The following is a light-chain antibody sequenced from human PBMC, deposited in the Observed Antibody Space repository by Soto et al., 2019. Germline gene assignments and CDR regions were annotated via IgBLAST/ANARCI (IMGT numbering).Light chain of an antibody. V-gene: IGKV1-5*01. CDR3: QHYHSYPYT. CDR1: QSISTW. Sequence: DIQMTRSPSTLSAYVGATVTITCRASQSISTWMAWYQQKPGKAPELLIFDASSLKGGVPSRFSGSASGTEFTLTISSLQPDDFATYYCQHYHSYPYTFGQGTKVEI. J-gene: IGKJ2*01. CDR2: DAS.